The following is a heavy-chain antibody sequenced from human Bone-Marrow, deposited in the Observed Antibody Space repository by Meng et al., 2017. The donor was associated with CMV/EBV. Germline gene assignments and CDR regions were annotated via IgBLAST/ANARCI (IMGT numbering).Heavy chain of an antibody. J-gene: IGHJ4*02. CDR2: IKQDGSEK. CDR1: GFTFSYSW. CDR3: ARDED. V-gene: IGHV3-7*01. Sequence: GESLKISCAGSGFTFSYSWMSWVRQAPGKGLEWVANIKQDGSEKYYVDSVKGRFIISRDNAKNSLYLQMNSLRAEDTAVYYCARDEDWGQGTLVTVSS.